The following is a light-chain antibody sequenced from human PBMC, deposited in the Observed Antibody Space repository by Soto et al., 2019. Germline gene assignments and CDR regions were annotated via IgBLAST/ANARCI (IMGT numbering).Light chain of an antibody. CDR2: SNN. CDR1: SSNIGSNT. CDR3: AAWDDRLNGWV. V-gene: IGLV1-44*01. Sequence: QSVLTQPPSASGTPGQRVTISCSGSSSNIGSNTVNWYQQLPGTAPKLLIYSNNQRPSGVPDRFSGSKSGTSASLAISGLQSGDEADYYCAAWDDRLNGWVFGGGTKLTVL. J-gene: IGLJ3*02.